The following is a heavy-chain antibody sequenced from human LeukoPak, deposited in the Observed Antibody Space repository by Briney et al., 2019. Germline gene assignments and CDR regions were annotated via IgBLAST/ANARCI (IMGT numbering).Heavy chain of an antibody. CDR3: ARDLSGYSSSAPDC. CDR1: GYTFTGYY. D-gene: IGHD6-6*01. V-gene: IGHV1-2*02. CDR2: INPNSGGT. Sequence: ASVKVSCKASGYTFTGYYMHWVRQAPGLGLEWMGWINPNSGGTNYAQKFQGRVTMTRDTSISTAYMELSRLRSDDTAVYYCARDLSGYSSSAPDCWGQGTLVTVSS. J-gene: IGHJ4*02.